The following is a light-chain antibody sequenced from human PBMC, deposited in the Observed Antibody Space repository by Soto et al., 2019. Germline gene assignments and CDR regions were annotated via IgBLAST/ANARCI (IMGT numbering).Light chain of an antibody. CDR1: QAVATS. CDR2: GAS. CDR3: QHYKGWPL. V-gene: IGKV3-15*01. J-gene: IGKJ4*01. Sequence: EIVMTQSPAALSLSPGERVTLSCRASQAVATSLAWYQFRPGQAPRLLIYGASIRATGVPDRFSGSGAGTEFTITISGPLSEYFGICFCQHYKGWPLVGGGTKVEIK.